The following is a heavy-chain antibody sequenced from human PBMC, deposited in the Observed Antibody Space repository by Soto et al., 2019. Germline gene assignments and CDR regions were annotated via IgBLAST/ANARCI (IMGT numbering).Heavy chain of an antibody. D-gene: IGHD1-1*01. CDR2: ISAHNGNT. Sequence: QVHLVQSGAEVKKPGASVKVSCKGSGYAFTTYGITWVRQAPGQGLEWMGWISAHNGNTNYAQKLQGRVTVTRDTSTSTAYMGLRSVSSDDTAVYYCARGRYGDYWGQGALVTVSS. CDR3: ARGRYGDY. CDR1: GYAFTTYG. V-gene: IGHV1-18*01. J-gene: IGHJ4*02.